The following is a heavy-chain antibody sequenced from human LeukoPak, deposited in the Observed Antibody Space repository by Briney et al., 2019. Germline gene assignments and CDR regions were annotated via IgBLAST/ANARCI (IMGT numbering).Heavy chain of an antibody. CDR2: ISGSGDST. Sequence: PGGSLRLSCAASGLIFNTYAMSWVRQAPGKGLEWVSAISGSGDSTSYADSVKGRFTISRDNSKNTLYLQMNSLRAEDTAVYYCARDGEYSSSWYPLYWGQGTLVTVSS. CDR1: GLIFNTYA. J-gene: IGHJ4*02. V-gene: IGHV3-23*01. D-gene: IGHD6-13*01. CDR3: ARDGEYSSSWYPLY.